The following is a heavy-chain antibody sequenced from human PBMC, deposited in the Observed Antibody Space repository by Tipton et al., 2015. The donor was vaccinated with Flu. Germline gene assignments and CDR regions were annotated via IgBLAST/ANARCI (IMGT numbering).Heavy chain of an antibody. V-gene: IGHV4-61*02. J-gene: IGHJ6*03. D-gene: IGHD2-2*01. CDR2: IYTSGST. Sequence: LRLSCTVSGGSISSSSYYWGWIRQPAGKGLEWIGRIYTSGSTNYNPSLKSRVTMSVDTSKNQFSLKLSSVTAADTAVYYCARERGLGYCSSTSCYRRSYYYYMDVWGKGTTVTVSS. CDR1: GGSISSSSYY. CDR3: ARERGLGYCSSTSCYRRSYYYYMDV.